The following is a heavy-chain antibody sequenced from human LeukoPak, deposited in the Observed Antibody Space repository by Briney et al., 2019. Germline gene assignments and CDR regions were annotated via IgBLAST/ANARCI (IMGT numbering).Heavy chain of an antibody. CDR2: ISVYNGNT. D-gene: IGHD5-18*01. J-gene: IGHJ6*03. Sequence: ASVKVSCRASGYSFSSHGISWVRQAPGQGLEWMGRISVYNGNTNYAERFQGRVAMTTDTSTNTAYMELRSLRSDDTAAYYCGRSGYRYSYDFDYYMDVWGKGTTITVSS. CDR1: GYSFSSHG. V-gene: IGHV1-18*01. CDR3: GRSGYRYSYDFDYYMDV.